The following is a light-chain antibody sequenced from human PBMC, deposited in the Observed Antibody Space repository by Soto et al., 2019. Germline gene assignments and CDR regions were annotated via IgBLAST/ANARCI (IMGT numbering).Light chain of an antibody. CDR1: RSDVGGYNY. V-gene: IGLV2-14*01. J-gene: IGLJ2*01. CDR2: DVS. Sequence: QSALTQPASVSGSPGQSITISCTGTRSDVGGYNYVSWYQQHPGKAPKLMIYDVSNRPSGVSNRFSGSKSGNTASLTISGLQAEDEADYYCSSYTSSSTLPFGGGTKVTVL. CDR3: SSYTSSSTLP.